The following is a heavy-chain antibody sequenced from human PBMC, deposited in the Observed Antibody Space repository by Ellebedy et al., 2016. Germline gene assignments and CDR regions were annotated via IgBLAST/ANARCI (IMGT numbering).Heavy chain of an antibody. Sequence: ASVKVSXKASGYTFTGYYMHWVRQAPGQGLEWMGWINPNSGGTNYAQKFQGRVTMTRDTSISTAYMELSRLRSDDTAVYYCARSTTVTTGILDYWGQGTLVTVSS. D-gene: IGHD4-17*01. CDR1: GYTFTGYY. CDR3: ARSTTVTTGILDY. CDR2: INPNSGGT. J-gene: IGHJ4*02. V-gene: IGHV1-2*02.